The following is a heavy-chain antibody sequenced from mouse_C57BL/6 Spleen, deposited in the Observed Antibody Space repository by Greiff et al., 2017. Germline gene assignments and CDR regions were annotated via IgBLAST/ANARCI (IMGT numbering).Heavy chain of an antibody. J-gene: IGHJ2*01. CDR3: ARHEDGGYYDGYYDY. D-gene: IGHD2-3*01. Sequence: QVQLQQPGAELVKPGASVKLSWKASGYTFTEYTIHWVKQRPGQGLEWIGWFYPGSGSIKYNEKFKDKATLTADKSSSTVYMELSRLTSEDSAVYFCARHEDGGYYDGYYDYWGQGTTLTVSS. CDR1: GYTFTEYT. CDR2: FYPGSGSI. V-gene: IGHV1-62-2*01.